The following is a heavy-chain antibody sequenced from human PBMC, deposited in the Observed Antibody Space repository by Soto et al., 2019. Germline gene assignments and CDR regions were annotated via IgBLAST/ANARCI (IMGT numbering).Heavy chain of an antibody. CDR2: ISYDGSKK. CDR1: GFSLSRYG. J-gene: IGHJ5*02. V-gene: IGHV3-30*18. Sequence: QVQLVESGGGVVQPGTSLTLSCSASGFSLSRYGMHWVRQAPGKGLEWVATISYDGSKKTYVDSVQGRFTISRDNFKNTLYRQMNSLTAADTGLYYCAKDKQQVVLSHWFDPWGQGTLVSVSS. CDR3: AKDKQQVVLSHWFDP. D-gene: IGHD6-13*01.